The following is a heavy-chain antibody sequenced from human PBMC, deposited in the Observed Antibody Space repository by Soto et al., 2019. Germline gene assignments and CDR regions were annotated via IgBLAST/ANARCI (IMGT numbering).Heavy chain of an antibody. Sequence: SETLSLTCTVSGGSVSSGSYYWSWIRQPPGKGLEWIGYIYYSGSTNYNPSLKSRVTISVDTSKNQFSLKLSSVTAAGTAVYYCARDIASDFWSGYYAPTYWFDPWGQGTLVTVSS. CDR1: GGSVSSGSYY. CDR2: IYYSGST. D-gene: IGHD3-3*01. V-gene: IGHV4-61*01. J-gene: IGHJ5*02. CDR3: ARDIASDFWSGYYAPTYWFDP.